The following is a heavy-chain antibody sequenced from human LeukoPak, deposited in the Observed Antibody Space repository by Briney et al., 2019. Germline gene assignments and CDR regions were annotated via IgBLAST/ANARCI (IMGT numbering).Heavy chain of an antibody. CDR1: GGTFNSYA. CDR2: IIPRLGTT. Sequence: VASVMVSCKASGGTFNSYAINWVRQAPGQGLEWMGGIIPRLGTTKYIEKFQGRITITTDESTTTAYMELTSLRSEDTAVYYCAADGTDWGQGTLVTVSS. CDR3: AADGTD. J-gene: IGHJ4*02. V-gene: IGHV1-69*05.